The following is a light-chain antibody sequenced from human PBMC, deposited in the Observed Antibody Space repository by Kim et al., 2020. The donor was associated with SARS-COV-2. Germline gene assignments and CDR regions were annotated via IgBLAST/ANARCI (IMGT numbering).Light chain of an antibody. CDR2: GKN. CDR3: NSRDSTGNHLAV. CDR1: TLRDLF. Sequence: GQTDRNSVRRDTLRDLFPVWYQQKPGQAPVLVIYGKNNRPSGIPDRFSGSSSGNTASLTITGAQAEDEADYYCNSRDSTGNHLAVFGGGTQLTVL. V-gene: IGLV3-19*01. J-gene: IGLJ2*01.